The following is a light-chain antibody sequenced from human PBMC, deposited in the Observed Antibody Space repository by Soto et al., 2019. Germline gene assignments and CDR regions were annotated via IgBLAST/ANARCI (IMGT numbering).Light chain of an antibody. CDR1: QNIRNY. Sequence: ETVLTQSPATLSLSPGERATLSCRASQNIRNYLIWYQQKPGQAPRLLIYDASSRATGIPARFSGSGSGTDFTLTISSLEPEDVAVYYCQQRGNWPLTFGGGTKVE. CDR3: QQRGNWPLT. CDR2: DAS. V-gene: IGKV3-11*01. J-gene: IGKJ4*01.